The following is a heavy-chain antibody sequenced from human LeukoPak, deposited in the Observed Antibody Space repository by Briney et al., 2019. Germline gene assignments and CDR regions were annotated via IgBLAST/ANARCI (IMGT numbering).Heavy chain of an antibody. Sequence: GGSLRLACAASGFTFSSCEMNWVRQAPGKGLECVSYISSSGSIIFYADSVKGRFTISRDNAKNSLYLQMNSLRAEDTAVYYCARDKGRNGLDVWGQGTTVTVSS. J-gene: IGHJ6*02. D-gene: IGHD3-10*01. CDR3: ARDKGRNGLDV. CDR2: ISSSGSII. CDR1: GFTFSSCE. V-gene: IGHV3-48*03.